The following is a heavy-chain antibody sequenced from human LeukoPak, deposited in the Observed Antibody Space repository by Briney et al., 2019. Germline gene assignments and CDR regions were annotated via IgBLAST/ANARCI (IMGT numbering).Heavy chain of an antibody. CDR1: GFTFSSYE. V-gene: IGHV3-48*03. D-gene: IGHD2-21*02. Sequence: PGGSLRPSCAASGFTFSSYEMNWVRQAPGKGLEWVSYISSSGSTIYYADSVKGRFTISRDNAKNSLYLQMNSLRAEDTAVYYCARDARLAYCGGDCYHYYYYYYGMDVWGQGTTVTVSS. CDR2: ISSSGSTI. J-gene: IGHJ6*02. CDR3: ARDARLAYCGGDCYHYYYYYYGMDV.